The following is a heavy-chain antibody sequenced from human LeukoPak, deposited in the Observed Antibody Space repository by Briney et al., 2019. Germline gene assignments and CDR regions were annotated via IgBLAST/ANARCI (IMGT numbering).Heavy chain of an antibody. J-gene: IGHJ4*02. V-gene: IGHV3-33*08. Sequence: GGSLRLSCAASGFTFSSYAMHWVRQAPGKGLEWVAVIWYDGSKKYYVDSVKGRFTISRDNSKNTLYLHMNSLRDEDTAVYHCARADCGGDCYVDYWGQGTLVTVSS. D-gene: IGHD2-21*02. CDR3: ARADCGGDCYVDY. CDR2: IWYDGSKK. CDR1: GFTFSSYA.